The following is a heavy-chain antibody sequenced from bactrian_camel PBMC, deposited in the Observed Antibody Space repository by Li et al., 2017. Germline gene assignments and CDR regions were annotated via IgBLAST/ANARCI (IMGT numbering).Heavy chain of an antibody. V-gene: IGHV3S1*01. Sequence: QVQLVESGGGSVQDGGSLKLSCAVSGYGGPCRGWFRQAPGKEREGVATIHTLAGSTHYADSVKGRFAISQDKGANTLYLQLNSLKTEDTAMYYCAPCHYSWSAFPFWGQGTQVTVS. CDR1: GYGGPC. CDR3: APCHYSWSAFPF. J-gene: IGHJ4*01. CDR2: IHTLAGST. D-gene: IGHD2*01.